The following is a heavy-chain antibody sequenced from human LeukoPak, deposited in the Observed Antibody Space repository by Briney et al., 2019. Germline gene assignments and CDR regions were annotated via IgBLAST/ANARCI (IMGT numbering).Heavy chain of an antibody. D-gene: IGHD2/OR15-2a*01. CDR2: LSYTGKT. V-gene: IGHV4-59*02. CDR3: SEGYFEPFDH. CDR1: GASVSSSH. Sequence: SETLSLTCVVAGASVSSSHWNWIRQLPGKGLEWIGCLSYTGKTDYNPSLTSRVTISLDTSKNQVSLKLKSVTAADTAVYYCSEGYFEPFDHWGQGTLVTVSS. J-gene: IGHJ4*02.